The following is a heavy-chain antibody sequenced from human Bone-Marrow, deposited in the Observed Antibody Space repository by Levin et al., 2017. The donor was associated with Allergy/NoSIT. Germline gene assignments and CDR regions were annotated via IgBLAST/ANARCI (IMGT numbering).Heavy chain of an antibody. D-gene: IGHD5-24*01. CDR1: GFTFSNYA. Sequence: LSLTCAASGFTFSNYAMHWVRQVPGKGLEWVAAIRSDASRTFYIDSVKGRFSISRDNSNNTLYLQMNSLTTGDTALYYCVRLRWPQSTSDAFDVWGQGTMVSVSS. J-gene: IGHJ3*01. V-gene: IGHV3-33*01. CDR2: IRSDASRT. CDR3: VRLRWPQSTSDAFDV.